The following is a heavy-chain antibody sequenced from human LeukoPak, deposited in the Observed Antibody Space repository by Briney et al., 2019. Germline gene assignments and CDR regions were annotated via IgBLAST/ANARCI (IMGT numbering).Heavy chain of an antibody. CDR3: TRDRFSTAHFDY. CDR1: GFTFSSYA. J-gene: IGHJ4*02. D-gene: IGHD3-10*01. CDR2: ISTDSLTI. V-gene: IGHV3-48*04. Sequence: PGGSLRLSCAASGFTFSSYAMSWVRQAPGKGLEWISSISTDSLTIKYADFVSGQFTISRDNAEHLLFLQMNSLRAEDTAVYYCTRDRFSTAHFDYWGQGTLVTVSS.